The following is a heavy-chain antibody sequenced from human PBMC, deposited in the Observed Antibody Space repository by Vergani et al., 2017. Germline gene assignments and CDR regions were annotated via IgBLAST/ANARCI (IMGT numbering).Heavy chain of an antibody. CDR1: GGSISSYY. J-gene: IGHJ5*02. V-gene: IGHV4-59*01. Sequence: QVQLQESGPGLVKPSETLSLTCTVSGGSISSYYWSWIRQPPGKGLEWIGYISYSGSTNYNPYLKSRVTISVDTSKNQFSLKLSSVTAADTAVYYCARVPRSVRWLQLSNNWFDPWGQGTLVTVSS. CDR3: ARVPRSVRWLQLSNNWFDP. CDR2: ISYSGST. D-gene: IGHD5-24*01.